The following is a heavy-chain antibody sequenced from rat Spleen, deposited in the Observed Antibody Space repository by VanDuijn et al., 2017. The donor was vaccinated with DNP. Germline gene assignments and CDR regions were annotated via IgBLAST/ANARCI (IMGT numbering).Heavy chain of an antibody. V-gene: IGHV2-32*01. Sequence: QVQLKESGPGLVKPSETLSLTCTVPGFSLTSYHVSWVRQPPGQGLEWLGVMWTNGDTSSNSILKSRLSIIRDTSKSQVFLKMSSLQTEDTATYYCASRPPPTRGPFDYWGQGVMVTVSS. CDR2: MWTNGDT. D-gene: IGHD1-4*01. CDR3: ASRPPPTRGPFDY. CDR1: GFSLTSYH. J-gene: IGHJ2*01.